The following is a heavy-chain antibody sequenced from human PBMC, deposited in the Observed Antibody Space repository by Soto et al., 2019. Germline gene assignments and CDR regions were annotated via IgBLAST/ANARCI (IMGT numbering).Heavy chain of an antibody. Sequence: ASVKVSCKASGYTFTSYGISWVRQAPGQGLEWMGWISAYNGNTNYAQKLQGRVTMTTDTSTSTAYMELRSLRSDDTAVYYCARDDNRIYSSSWYATDYWGQGTLVTVSS. CDR3: ARDDNRIYSSSWYATDY. CDR2: ISAYNGNT. J-gene: IGHJ4*02. V-gene: IGHV1-18*01. D-gene: IGHD6-13*01. CDR1: GYTFTSYG.